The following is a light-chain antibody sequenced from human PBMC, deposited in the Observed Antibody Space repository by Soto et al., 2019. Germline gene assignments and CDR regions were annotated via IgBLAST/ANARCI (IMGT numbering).Light chain of an antibody. CDR2: AAS. CDR3: QQYYSSPLT. CDR1: QGIISY. J-gene: IGKJ4*01. V-gene: IGKV1-8*01. Sequence: AIRMTQSPSSLSASTGDRVTITCRASQGIISYLAWYQQKPGKAPKLLIYAASTLQSGVPSRFSGSGSGTDFTLTISCLQSEDFATYYCQQYYSSPLTFGGGTKVEIK.